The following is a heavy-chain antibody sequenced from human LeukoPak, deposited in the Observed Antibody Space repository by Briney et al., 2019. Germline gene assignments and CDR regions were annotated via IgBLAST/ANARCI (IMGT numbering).Heavy chain of an antibody. CDR1: GFTFSSSW. CDR2: INGDGSST. CDR3: AKELVVRAGDYFDY. Sequence: GGSLRLSCAASGFTFSSSWMHWVRQAPGKGLVWVSSINGDGSSTKYADSVMGRFTISRDNAKNTLYLQMNSLRAEDTAVYYRAKELVVRAGDYFDYWGQGTLVTVSS. D-gene: IGHD2-2*01. V-gene: IGHV3-74*03. J-gene: IGHJ4*02.